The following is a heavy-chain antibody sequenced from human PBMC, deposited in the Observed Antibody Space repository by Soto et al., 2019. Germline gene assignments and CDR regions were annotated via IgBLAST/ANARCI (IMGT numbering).Heavy chain of an antibody. D-gene: IGHD5-12*01. Sequence: SETLSLTCSVSGDSVSSGFYYWTWIRQSPVRGLEWIGNIYYSGSTEYNPSLTSRVTISFDMSKNQLSLTLTSVTAADSAVYFCARPRGPTSGGFESWGQGTTVTVSS. V-gene: IGHV4-61*01. CDR1: GDSVSSGFYY. CDR2: IYYSGST. J-gene: IGHJ3*02. CDR3: ARPRGPTSGGFES.